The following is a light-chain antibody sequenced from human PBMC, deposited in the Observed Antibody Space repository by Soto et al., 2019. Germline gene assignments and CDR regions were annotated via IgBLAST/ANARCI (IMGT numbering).Light chain of an antibody. CDR3: QQYNGYWT. J-gene: IGKJ1*01. CDR1: QSISDM. Sequence: DIQMTQSPSTLSASVGDRVTITCRASQSISDMLAWYQQKPGKAPKLLIYKASSLKSGVPSRFSGSGSGTEYTLTSSRLQPDDFATYYCQQYNGYWTFGQGTKVEIK. CDR2: KAS. V-gene: IGKV1-5*03.